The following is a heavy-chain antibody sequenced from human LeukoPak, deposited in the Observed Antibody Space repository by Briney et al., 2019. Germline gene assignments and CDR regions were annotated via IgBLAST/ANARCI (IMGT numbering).Heavy chain of an antibody. J-gene: IGHJ3*02. Sequence: ASETLSLTCAVSGGSISSSNWWSWVRQPPGKGLEWIGEIYHSGSTNYNPSLKSRVTISVDKSKNQFSLKLNSVTAADTAVYYCAKSNGYGLIDIWGQGTMVTVSS. CDR2: IYHSGST. D-gene: IGHD3-10*01. CDR1: GGSISSSNW. CDR3: AKSNGYGLIDI. V-gene: IGHV4-4*02.